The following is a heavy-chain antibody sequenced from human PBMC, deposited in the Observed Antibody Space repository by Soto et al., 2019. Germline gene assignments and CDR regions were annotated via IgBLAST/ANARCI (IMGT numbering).Heavy chain of an antibody. Sequence: EVQLVESGGGLVQPGGSLRLSCAASGFTFSRYSMNWVRQAPGKGLEWISYISSGSSTIYYADSMKGRFTVSRDNAQNALYLQMNSLRAEETAVYYCATENVDTTMGGFDYWGQGTLVTVSS. CDR3: ATENVDTTMGGFDY. CDR2: ISSGSSTI. D-gene: IGHD5-18*01. V-gene: IGHV3-48*01. CDR1: GFTFSRYS. J-gene: IGHJ4*02.